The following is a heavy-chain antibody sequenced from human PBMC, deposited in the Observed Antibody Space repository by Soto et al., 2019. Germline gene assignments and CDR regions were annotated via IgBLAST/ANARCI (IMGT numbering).Heavy chain of an antibody. D-gene: IGHD2-21*02. V-gene: IGHV1-46*01. J-gene: IGHJ5*02. CDR2: IKPSGGST. Sequence: ASVKVSCKASGYTFTSYYMHWVRQAPGQGLEWVGIIKPSGGSTSYAQKFQGRVTMTRDTSTSTVYMELSSLRSEDTAMYYCVRDLAYGGNSDWFDPWGQGTLVTVSS. CDR1: GYTFTSYY. CDR3: VRDLAYGGNSDWFDP.